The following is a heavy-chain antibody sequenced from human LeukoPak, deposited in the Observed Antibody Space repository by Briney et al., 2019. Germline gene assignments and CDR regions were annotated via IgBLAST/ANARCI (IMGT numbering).Heavy chain of an antibody. CDR2: ISSSSSYI. V-gene: IGHV3-21*01. D-gene: IGHD5-24*01. Sequence: GGSLRLSCAASGFTFSSYSMNWVRQAPGKGLEWVSSISSSSSYIYYADSVKGRFTISRDNAKNSLYLQMNSLRAEDTAVYYCASMRDGYNWAANYWGQGTLVTVSS. CDR1: GFTFSSYS. J-gene: IGHJ4*02. CDR3: ASMRDGYNWAANY.